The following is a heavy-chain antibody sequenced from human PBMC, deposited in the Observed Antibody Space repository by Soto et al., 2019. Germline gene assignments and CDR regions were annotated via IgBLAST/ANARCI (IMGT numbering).Heavy chain of an antibody. V-gene: IGHV4-30-4*01. Sequence: SETLSLTCPVSGFSISSGNYYWSWIRQPPGKGLEWIGFISYSGTTHYSASLRSRVSISVDTSKNQFSLDLSSVTAADTAVYYCATMGTPVTGLYYFDYWGQGTLVTVSS. CDR3: ATMGTPVTGLYYFDY. D-gene: IGHD4-17*01. CDR1: GFSISSGNYY. CDR2: ISYSGTT. J-gene: IGHJ4*02.